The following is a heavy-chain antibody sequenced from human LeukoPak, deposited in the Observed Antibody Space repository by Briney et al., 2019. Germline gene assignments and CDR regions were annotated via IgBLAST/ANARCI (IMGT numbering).Heavy chain of an antibody. Sequence: GGSLRLSCAASGFTFSSYWMHWVRQAPGKGLVWVSRINGDGSSTSYADSVKGRFTISRDNAKNTLYLQMNSLRAEDTAVYYCAREVVAANYAFDIWGQGTMVTVSS. V-gene: IGHV3-74*01. D-gene: IGHD2-15*01. CDR2: INGDGSST. CDR1: GFTFSSYW. J-gene: IGHJ3*02. CDR3: AREVVAANYAFDI.